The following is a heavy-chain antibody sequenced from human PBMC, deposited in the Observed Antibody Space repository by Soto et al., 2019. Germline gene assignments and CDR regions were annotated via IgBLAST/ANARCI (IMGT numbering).Heavy chain of an antibody. J-gene: IGHJ5*02. D-gene: IGHD2-15*01. CDR1: GDSISKTTSY. V-gene: IGHV4-39*01. CDR3: ARRVGSCSGNSCNGWFDP. CDR2: IYHSGST. Sequence: PSETLSLTCSVSGDSISKTTSYWGWIRQPPGKGLEWIGTIYHSGSTYYNPSLMSRVTLSVDKSKNQFSLKLNSVTAADTAVYYCARRVGSCSGNSCNGWFDPCGQGTLVTVSS.